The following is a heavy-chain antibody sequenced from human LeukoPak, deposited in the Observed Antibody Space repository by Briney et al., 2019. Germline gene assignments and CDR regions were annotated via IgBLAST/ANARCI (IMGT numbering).Heavy chain of an antibody. CDR3: ARDKIVGPTILDY. Sequence: PGGSLRLSCAVSGFTLDDYAMHWVRHVPGKGLEWVSGISWNSDSIVYADSVKGRFTISRDNAKSSLYLQMNSLRDEDTALYYCARDKIVGPTILDYWGQGTLVTVSA. V-gene: IGHV3-9*01. CDR1: GFTLDDYA. CDR2: ISWNSDSI. J-gene: IGHJ4*02. D-gene: IGHD1-26*01.